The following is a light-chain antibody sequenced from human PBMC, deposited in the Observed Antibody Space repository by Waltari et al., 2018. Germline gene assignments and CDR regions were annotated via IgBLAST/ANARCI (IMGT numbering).Light chain of an antibody. CDR2: SAS. CDR3: QQYNNWPWT. V-gene: IGKV3-15*01. CDR1: QSVGSN. Sequence: EIVMTQSPDTLSVSLGERATLSCRASQSVGSNYLAWYKQTPGQAPRLLISSASTRATGVPARFSGSGSWTEVTLTISSLLSEEFAIYYCQQYNNWPWTFGQVTKVEI. J-gene: IGKJ1*01.